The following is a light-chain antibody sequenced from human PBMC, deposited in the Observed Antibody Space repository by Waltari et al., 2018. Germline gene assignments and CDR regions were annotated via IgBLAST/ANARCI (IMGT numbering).Light chain of an antibody. CDR2: DVS. V-gene: IGLV2-14*03. CDR1: RRDVCGYTL. Sequence: QSALTHPASVSGSPGQSITISCTGTRRDVCGYTLVSWYQQHPGKVPKPVISDVSKRPSGVSNRFSASKSDNTASLTISELQAEDEADYYCSSYTSSRTLVFGGGTKLTVL. J-gene: IGLJ2*01. CDR3: SSYTSSRTLV.